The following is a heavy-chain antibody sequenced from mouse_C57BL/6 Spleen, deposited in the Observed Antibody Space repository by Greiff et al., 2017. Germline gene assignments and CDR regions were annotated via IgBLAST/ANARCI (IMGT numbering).Heavy chain of an antibody. CDR1: GYTFTDYY. Sequence: SGPVLVKPGASVKMSCKASGYTFTDYYMNWVKQSHGKSLEWIGVINPYNGGTSYNQKFKGKATLTVDKSSSTAYMELNSLTSEDSAVYYCARVAAQATNYAMDYWGQGTSVTVSS. V-gene: IGHV1-19*01. D-gene: IGHD3-2*02. J-gene: IGHJ4*01. CDR2: INPYNGGT. CDR3: ARVAAQATNYAMDY.